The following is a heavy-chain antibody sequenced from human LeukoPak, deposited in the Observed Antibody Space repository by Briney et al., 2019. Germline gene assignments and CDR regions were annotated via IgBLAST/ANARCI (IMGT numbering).Heavy chain of an antibody. Sequence: GGSLRLSCAASGFTFSDYYMSWIRQAPGKGLEWVSYISSSDSSSSIYYADSVKGRFTISRDNAKKSLFLQMNSLRAEDTAVYYCARDLLPERVWRSALVGGMDVWGQGTTVTVSS. J-gene: IGHJ6*02. CDR2: ISSSDSSSSI. V-gene: IGHV3-11*01. D-gene: IGHD1-14*01. CDR1: GFTFSDYY. CDR3: ARDLLPERVWRSALVGGMDV.